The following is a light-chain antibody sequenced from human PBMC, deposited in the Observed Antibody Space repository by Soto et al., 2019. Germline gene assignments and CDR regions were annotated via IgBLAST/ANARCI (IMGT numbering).Light chain of an antibody. Sequence: IQMTQSPSSLSASVGDRFTITCQPSQDIAKYLNWYQQKPGNAPKLLIYDASELHAGVPSRFSGSGSGTDFTFTISSVKPEDFATYYCQQYDDLLSFGGGTKVEIK. CDR3: QQYDDLLS. CDR2: DAS. V-gene: IGKV1-33*01. CDR1: QDIAKY. J-gene: IGKJ4*01.